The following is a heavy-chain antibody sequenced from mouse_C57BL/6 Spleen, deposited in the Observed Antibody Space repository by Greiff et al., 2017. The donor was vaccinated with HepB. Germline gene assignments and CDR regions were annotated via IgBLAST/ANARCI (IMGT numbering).Heavy chain of an antibody. Sequence: VQLQQSGAELVRPGASVKLSCTASGFNIKDDYMHWVKQRPEQGLEWIGWIDAETGDTDYASKFQGKATITADRSSNTAYLQLSSLTSEDTAVYYCTTGYGSLPAMDYWGQGTSVTVSS. J-gene: IGHJ4*01. D-gene: IGHD1-1*02. CDR3: TTGYGSLPAMDY. V-gene: IGHV14-4*01. CDR2: IDAETGDT. CDR1: GFNIKDDY.